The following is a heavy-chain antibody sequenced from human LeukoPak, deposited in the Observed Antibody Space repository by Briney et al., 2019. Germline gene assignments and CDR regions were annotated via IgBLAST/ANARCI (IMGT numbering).Heavy chain of an antibody. Sequence: GGSLRLSCAASRFTFSDYYMSWIRQAPGKGLEWVSYISSSGSTIYYADSVKGRFTISRDNAKNSLYLQMNSLRAEDTAVYYCARGRIPYYYDSSGSPDYWGQGTLVTVSS. J-gene: IGHJ4*02. D-gene: IGHD3-22*01. CDR2: ISSSGSTI. CDR1: RFTFSDYY. V-gene: IGHV3-11*01. CDR3: ARGRIPYYYDSSGSPDY.